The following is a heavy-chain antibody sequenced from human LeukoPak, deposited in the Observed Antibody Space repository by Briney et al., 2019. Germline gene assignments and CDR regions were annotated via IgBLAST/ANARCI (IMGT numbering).Heavy chain of an antibody. CDR2: KYYSGSA. CDR3: SRQGDPGEFDY. V-gene: IGHV4-39*01. CDR1: GDSIISSSYY. J-gene: IGHJ4*02. D-gene: IGHD3-16*01. Sequence: SETLSLTCTVSGDSIISSSYYWGWIRQSPGKGLEWIGSKYYSGSAYYNPSLKSRVTISVETSKNQFSLVLSSVTAADTAVYYCSRQGDPGEFDYWGQGTLVTVSS.